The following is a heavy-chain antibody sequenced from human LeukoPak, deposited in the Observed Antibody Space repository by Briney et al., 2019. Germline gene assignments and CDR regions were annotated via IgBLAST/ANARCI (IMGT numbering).Heavy chain of an antibody. D-gene: IGHD3-10*02. CDR2: ISSSGSTI. V-gene: IGHV3-48*03. Sequence: PGGSLRLSCAVSGSTFSSYEMNWVRQAPGKGLEWVSYISSSGSTIYYADSVKGRFTISRDNAKNSLYLQMNSLRAEDTAVYYSAELGITMIGGVWGKGTTVTVSS. J-gene: IGHJ6*04. CDR1: GSTFSSYE. CDR3: AELGITMIGGV.